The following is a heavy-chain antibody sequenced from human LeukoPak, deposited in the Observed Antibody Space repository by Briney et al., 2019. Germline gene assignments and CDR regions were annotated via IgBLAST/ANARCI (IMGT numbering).Heavy chain of an antibody. Sequence: SATLSLTCAVYGGSFSGYYWSWIRQPPGKGLEWIGEINHSGSTNHNPSLKSRVTISVDTSKNQFSLKLSSVTAADTAVYYCARRSSSYYDSSGYYSDDAFDIWGQGTMVTVSS. CDR2: INHSGST. CDR1: GGSFSGYY. D-gene: IGHD3-22*01. CDR3: ARRSSSYYDSSGYYSDDAFDI. V-gene: IGHV4-34*01. J-gene: IGHJ3*02.